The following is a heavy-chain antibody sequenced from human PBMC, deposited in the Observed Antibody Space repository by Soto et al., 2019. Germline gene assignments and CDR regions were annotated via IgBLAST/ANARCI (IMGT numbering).Heavy chain of an antibody. CDR1: GGTFSSYA. J-gene: IGHJ4*02. Sequence: ASVKVSCKASGGTFSSYAISWVRQAPGQGLEWMGGIIPIFGTANYAQKFQGRVTITADESTSTAYMELSSLRSEDTAVYYCARCEEVTTYYFDYWGQGTLVTVSS. D-gene: IGHD4-4*01. CDR2: IIPIFGTA. CDR3: ARCEEVTTYYFDY. V-gene: IGHV1-69*13.